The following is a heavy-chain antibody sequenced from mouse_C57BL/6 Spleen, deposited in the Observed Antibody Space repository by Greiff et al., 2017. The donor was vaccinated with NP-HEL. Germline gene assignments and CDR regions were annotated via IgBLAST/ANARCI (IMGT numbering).Heavy chain of an antibody. D-gene: IGHD1-1*01. CDR3: AALYYGSSYDWYFDV. CDR2: IYPGDGDT. J-gene: IGHJ1*03. CDR1: GYAFSSSW. V-gene: IGHV1-82*01. Sequence: QVQLQQSGPELVKPGASVKISCKASGYAFSSSWMNWVKQRPGKGLEWIGRIYPGDGDTNYNGKFKGKATLTADKSSSTAYMQLSSLTSADSAVYFCAALYYGSSYDWYFDVWGTVTTVTFSS.